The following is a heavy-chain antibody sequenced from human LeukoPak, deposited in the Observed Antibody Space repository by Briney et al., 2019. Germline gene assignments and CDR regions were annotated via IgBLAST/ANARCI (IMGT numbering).Heavy chain of an antibody. CDR3: ASFGVVILTYMDV. V-gene: IGHV4-39*01. CDR2: IYYSGST. CDR1: GGSISSSSYY. J-gene: IGHJ6*03. Sequence: SETLSLTCTVSGGSISSSSYYWGWIRQPPGNGLEWIGSIYYSGSTYYNPSLKSRVTISVDTSKNQFSLKLSSVTAADTAVYYCASFGVVILTYMDVWGKGTTVTVSS. D-gene: IGHD3-3*01.